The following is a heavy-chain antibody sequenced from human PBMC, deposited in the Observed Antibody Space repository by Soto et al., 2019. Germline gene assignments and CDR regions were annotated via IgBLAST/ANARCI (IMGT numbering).Heavy chain of an antibody. D-gene: IGHD1-7*01. CDR3: ATMGTPATGLYYFDY. CDR1: GGSISSGNYY. Sequence: SETLSLTCTVSGGSISSGNYYWSWIRQPPGKGLEWIGFVSYSGSTYYNASLKSRVTISVDTSKNQFSLNLSFVTAADTAVYYCATMGTPATGLYYFDYWGQGTLVTVSS. J-gene: IGHJ4*02. V-gene: IGHV4-30-4*01. CDR2: VSYSGST.